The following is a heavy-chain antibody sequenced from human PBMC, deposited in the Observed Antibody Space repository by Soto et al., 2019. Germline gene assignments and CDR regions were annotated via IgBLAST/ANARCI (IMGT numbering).Heavy chain of an antibody. V-gene: IGHV1-8*01. CDR3: ASDHSSSCRLDY. Sequence: QVQLVQSGAEVKKPGASVKVSCKASGYTFTSYDINWVRQATGQGLEGMGWMNPNSGNTGYAQKYQGRVTMTRNTSISTAYMELSSLRSEDTAVYYCASDHSSSCRLDYWGQGTLVTVSS. CDR1: GYTFTSYD. CDR2: MNPNSGNT. J-gene: IGHJ4*02. D-gene: IGHD6-13*01.